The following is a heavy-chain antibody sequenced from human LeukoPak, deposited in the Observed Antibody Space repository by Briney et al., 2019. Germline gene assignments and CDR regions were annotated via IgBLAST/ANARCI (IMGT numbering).Heavy chain of an antibody. J-gene: IGHJ4*02. Sequence: SECLSLTCTVSGGSISTYYWSWIRQPAGKGLEWIGRIYTSGSTNYNPSLKSRVTMSVDTSKNQFSLKLSSVTAADTAVYYCAREYTSSFSIYFDNWGQGGLVGVSS. V-gene: IGHV4-4*07. CDR1: GGSISTYY. CDR2: IYTSGST. CDR3: AREYTSSFSIYFDN. D-gene: IGHD6-13*01.